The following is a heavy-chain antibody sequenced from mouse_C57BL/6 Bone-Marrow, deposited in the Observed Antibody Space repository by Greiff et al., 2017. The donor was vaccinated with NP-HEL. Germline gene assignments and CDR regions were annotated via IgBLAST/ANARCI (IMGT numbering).Heavy chain of an antibody. CDR1: GFTFTDYY. CDR2: IRNKANGYTT. Sequence: DVKLVESGGGLVQPGGSLSLSCAASGFTFTDYYMSWVRQPPGKALEWLGFIRNKANGYTTEYSASVKGRFTISRDNSQSILYLQMNALRAEDSATYYCARNYYGSAWFAYWGQGTLVTVSA. CDR3: ARNYYGSAWFAY. D-gene: IGHD1-1*01. J-gene: IGHJ3*01. V-gene: IGHV7-3*01.